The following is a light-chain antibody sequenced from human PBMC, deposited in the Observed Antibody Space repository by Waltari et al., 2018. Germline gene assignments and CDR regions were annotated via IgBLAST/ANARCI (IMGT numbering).Light chain of an antibody. CDR1: QGVLYSSNNYNY. CDR3: QQYHSTPFT. CDR2: GAS. V-gene: IGKV4-1*01. Sequence: DIVMTQSPDSLALSLGERATINCKSIQGVLYSSNNYNYLAWYQQKPGQPPKLLIYGASTRESGVPDRFSGSGYGKDFTLTISSLQAEDVAVYYCQQYHSTPFTFGPGTKVDIK. J-gene: IGKJ3*01.